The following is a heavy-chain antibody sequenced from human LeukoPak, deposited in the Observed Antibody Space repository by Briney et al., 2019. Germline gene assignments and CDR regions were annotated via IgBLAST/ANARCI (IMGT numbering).Heavy chain of an antibody. J-gene: IGHJ5*02. CDR2: IWYGGRSK. Sequence: KSGGSLRLSCAASGFTFSSYGMHWVRQAPGKGLEWVAVIWYGGRSKYYADSVKGRFTISRDNSQNTLYLQMNSLRAEDTAVYHCVREGGAHRFDPWGQGTLVTVSS. CDR1: GFTFSSYG. V-gene: IGHV3-33*01. CDR3: VREGGAHRFDP. D-gene: IGHD3-16*01.